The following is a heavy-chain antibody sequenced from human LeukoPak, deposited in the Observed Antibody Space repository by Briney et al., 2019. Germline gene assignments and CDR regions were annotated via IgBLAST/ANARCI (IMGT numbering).Heavy chain of an antibody. J-gene: IGHJ4*02. V-gene: IGHV4-39*01. CDR3: ARSCPGAVFLDY. CDR1: GGSFSSSGCY. D-gene: IGHD2-8*01. CDR2: IYYSGST. Sequence: SETLSLTCTVSGGSFSSSGCYWGWIRQPPGEGLESIGTIYYSGSTYYNPSLKSRITISVDTSKNQFSLNLRTVNAADTAVYYCARSCPGAVFLDYWGQGTLVTVPS.